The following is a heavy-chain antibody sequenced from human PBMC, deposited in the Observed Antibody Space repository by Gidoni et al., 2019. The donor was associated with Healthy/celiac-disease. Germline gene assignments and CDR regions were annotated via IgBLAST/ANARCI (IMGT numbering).Heavy chain of an antibody. V-gene: IGHV4-34*01. D-gene: IGHD3-10*01. Sequence: QVQLQQWGAGLLKPSETLSLTCAVYGGSFSGYYWSWIRQPPGKGLEWIGEINHSGSTNYNPSLKSRVTISVDTSKNQFSLKLSSVTAADTAVYYCARGHQVTVRGVTRWFDPWGQGTLVTVSS. J-gene: IGHJ5*02. CDR2: INHSGST. CDR1: GGSFSGYY. CDR3: ARGHQVTVRGVTRWFDP.